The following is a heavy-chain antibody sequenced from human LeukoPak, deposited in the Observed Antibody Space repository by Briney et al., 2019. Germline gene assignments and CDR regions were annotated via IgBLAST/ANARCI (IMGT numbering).Heavy chain of an antibody. CDR2: ISWNSGSI. J-gene: IGHJ3*02. V-gene: IGHV3-9*03. CDR3: AKDQGSGSYPDAFDI. D-gene: IGHD1-26*01. Sequence: GGSLRLSCAASGFTFDDYAMHWVRQAPGKGLEWVSGISWNSGSIGYADSVKGRFTISRDNAKNSLYLQMNSLRAEDMALYYCAKDQGSGSYPDAFDIWGQGTMVTVSS. CDR1: GFTFDDYA.